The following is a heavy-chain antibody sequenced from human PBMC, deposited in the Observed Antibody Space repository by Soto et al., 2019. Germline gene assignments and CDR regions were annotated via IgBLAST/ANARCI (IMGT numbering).Heavy chain of an antibody. CDR2: AY. CDR1: GFSLTTSGMT. J-gene: IGHJ4*02. V-gene: IGHV2-5*01. CDR3: TLRHGSSMGPIY. Sequence: SGPTLVNPTQTLTLTCTVSGFSLTTSGMTLGWIRQPPGKAPEWLALAYQYSPSLQSRLTFTKDTSKNQVVLTMTNVDPGDTATYYCTLRHGSSMGPIYWGQGIQVTVSS. D-gene: IGHD3-10*01.